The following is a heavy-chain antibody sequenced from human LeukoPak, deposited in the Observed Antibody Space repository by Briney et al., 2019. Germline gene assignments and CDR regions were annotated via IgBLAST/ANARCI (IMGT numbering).Heavy chain of an antibody. J-gene: IGHJ4*02. D-gene: IGHD7-27*01. CDR1: GVTVSNNY. Sequence: GGSLRLPCAASGVTVSNNYMTWVRQAPGKGLEWVANIKQDGSDKHYVSSVKGRFTISRDNAKNSVYLQMNSLRDEDTAIYYCARENWGPDYWGQGTLVTVSS. V-gene: IGHV3-7*01. CDR3: ARENWGPDY. CDR2: IKQDGSDK.